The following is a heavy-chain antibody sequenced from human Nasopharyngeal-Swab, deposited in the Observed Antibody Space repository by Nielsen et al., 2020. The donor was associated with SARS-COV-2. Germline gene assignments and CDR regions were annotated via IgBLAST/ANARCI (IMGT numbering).Heavy chain of an antibody. CDR3: AKDARRYYYDSLGAFDI. J-gene: IGHJ3*02. Sequence: GGSLRLSCAASGFTFSSYAMSWVRQAPGKGLEWVSAISGSGGSTYYADSVKGRFTISRDNSKNTLYLQMNSLRAEDTAVYYCAKDARRYYYDSLGAFDIWGQGTMVTVSS. D-gene: IGHD3-22*01. CDR2: ISGSGGST. CDR1: GFTFSSYA. V-gene: IGHV3-23*01.